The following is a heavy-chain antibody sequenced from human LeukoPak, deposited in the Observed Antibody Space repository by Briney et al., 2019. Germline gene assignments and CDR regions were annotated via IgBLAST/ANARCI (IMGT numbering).Heavy chain of an antibody. CDR3: ARDSVEAYALYYFDY. D-gene: IGHD2-2*01. J-gene: IGHJ4*02. CDR1: GGSISSYY. CDR2: IYYSGST. Sequence: KPSETLSLTCTVSGGSISSYYWSWIRQPPGKGLEWIGYIYYSGSTNYNPSLKSRVTISVDKSKNQFSLKLSSVTAADTAVYYCARDSVEAYALYYFDYWGQGTLVTVSS. V-gene: IGHV4-59*12.